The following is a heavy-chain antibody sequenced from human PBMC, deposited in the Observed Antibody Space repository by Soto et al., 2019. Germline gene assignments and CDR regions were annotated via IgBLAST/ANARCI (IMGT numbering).Heavy chain of an antibody. Sequence: PGESLKISCKGSGYSFTSYWIGWVRQMPGKGLEWMGIIYPGDSDTRYSPSFQGQVTISADKSISTAYLQWSSLKASDTAMYYCARGDYYYDSSGYYSLNYYYYGMDVWGQGTKVTVSS. CDR1: GYSFTSYW. V-gene: IGHV5-51*01. J-gene: IGHJ6*02. CDR3: ARGDYYYDSSGYYSLNYYYYGMDV. CDR2: IYPGDSDT. D-gene: IGHD3-22*01.